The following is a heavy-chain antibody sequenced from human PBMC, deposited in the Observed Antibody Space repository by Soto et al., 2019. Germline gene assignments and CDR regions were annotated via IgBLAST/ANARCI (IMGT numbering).Heavy chain of an antibody. CDR1: GGSISSSSYY. CDR3: ARLLTTAYYYYYMDV. CDR2: IYYSGST. D-gene: IGHD4-4*01. V-gene: IGHV4-39*01. J-gene: IGHJ6*03. Sequence: QLQLQESGPGLVKPSETLSLTCTVSGGSISSSSYYWGWIRQPPGKGLEWIGSIYYSGSTYYNPSLKSRVTISVDTSNNQFSLKLSSVTAADTAVYYCARLLTTAYYYYYMDVWGKGTTVTVSS.